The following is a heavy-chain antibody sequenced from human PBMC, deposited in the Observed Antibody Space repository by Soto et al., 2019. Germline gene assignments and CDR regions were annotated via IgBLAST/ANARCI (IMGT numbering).Heavy chain of an antibody. D-gene: IGHD3-3*01. CDR2: ISYDGSNK. J-gene: IGHJ6*02. CDR1: GFTFSSYA. Sequence: GGSLRLSCAASGFTFSSYAMHWVRQAPGKGLEWVAVISYDGSNKYYADSVKGRFTISRDNSKNTLYLQMNSLRAEDTAVYYCARDDDFWSGYYLPYYGMDVWGQGTTVTVSS. CDR3: ARDDDFWSGYYLPYYGMDV. V-gene: IGHV3-30-3*01.